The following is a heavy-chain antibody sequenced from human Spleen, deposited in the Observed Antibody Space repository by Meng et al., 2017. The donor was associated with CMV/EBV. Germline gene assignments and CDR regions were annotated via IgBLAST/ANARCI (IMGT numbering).Heavy chain of an antibody. D-gene: IGHD1-1*01. CDR3: AKTGSPWNNWFDP. Sequence: SGVTCSDNYMYWRRQPPGKGLKWVGRTRDKARSYTTEYTASLKSRFTISRDKSKNLLYLKMDSLKIEDTAVYYCAKTGSPWNNWFDPWGQGTLVTVSS. CDR1: GVTCSDNY. V-gene: IGHV3-72*01. CDR2: TRDKARSYTT. J-gene: IGHJ5*02.